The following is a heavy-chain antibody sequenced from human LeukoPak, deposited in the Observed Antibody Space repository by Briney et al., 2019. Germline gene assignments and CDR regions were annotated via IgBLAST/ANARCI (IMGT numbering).Heavy chain of an antibody. J-gene: IGHJ2*01. CDR1: GFTFSDHY. D-gene: IGHD1-26*01. CDR2: VRNKANSYIT. V-gene: IGHV3-72*01. Sequence: GGSLRLSCAASGFTFSDHYMDWVRQAPGKGLEWVGRVRNKANSYITMYAASVKGRFTISRNDSENSLYLQMNSVKTEDTAVYYCGRIRGSYLHWYFDLWGRGTLVTVSS. CDR3: GRIRGSYLHWYFDL.